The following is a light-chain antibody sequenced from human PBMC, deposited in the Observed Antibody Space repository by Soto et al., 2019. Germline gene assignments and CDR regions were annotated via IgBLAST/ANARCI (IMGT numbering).Light chain of an antibody. CDR2: NNN. Sequence: QLVLTQPPSASGTPGQRITISCSGSTSNIGSNYVFWYHHLPGTAPKLLIYNNNLRPSGVPDRFSGSKSGTSASLAISGLRSEDEADYYCAVWDDSLSGWVFGGGTKLTVL. CDR1: TSNIGSNY. V-gene: IGLV1-47*02. J-gene: IGLJ3*02. CDR3: AVWDDSLSGWV.